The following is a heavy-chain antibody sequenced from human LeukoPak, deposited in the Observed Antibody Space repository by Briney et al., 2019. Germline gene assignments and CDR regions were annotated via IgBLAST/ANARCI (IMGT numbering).Heavy chain of an antibody. CDR1: GGTFSSYA. D-gene: IGHD1-26*01. V-gene: IGHV1-69*04. CDR3: ARDLPYSGSYYGAIDY. J-gene: IGHJ4*02. Sequence: SVKVSCKASGGTFSSYAISWVRQAPGQGLEWMGRIIPILGIANYAQKFQGRVTITADKSTSTAYMELSSLRSEDTAVYYCARDLPYSGSYYGAIDYWGQGTLVTVSS. CDR2: IIPILGIA.